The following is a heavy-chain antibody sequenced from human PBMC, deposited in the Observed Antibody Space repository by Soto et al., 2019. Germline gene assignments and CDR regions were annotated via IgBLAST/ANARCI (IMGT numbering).Heavy chain of an antibody. CDR1: GFSLSDARMG. V-gene: IGHV2-26*01. CDR2: ILSNDET. J-gene: IGHJ4*02. D-gene: IGHD1-26*01. CDR3: ERMVSIVGATYYFDQ. Sequence: SGPTLGNPTETLTLTCTVSGFSLSDARMGVSWIRQPPGKALERLGYILSNDETSYSTSLKSSLTISKDTSKSQVVLTMTNMDPVDTGTYYCERMVSIVGATYYFDQWGQGTQVTVYS.